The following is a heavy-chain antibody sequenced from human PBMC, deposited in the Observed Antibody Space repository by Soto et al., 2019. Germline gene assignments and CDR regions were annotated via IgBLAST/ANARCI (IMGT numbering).Heavy chain of an antibody. V-gene: IGHV4-61*01. Sequence: SETLSLTCTVSGGSISSGNYYWTWIRQPPGKGLEWIGHIYYSGTTNYNPSLKSRVTISLDTSKNQVSLKLTSVTAADTAVYYCAREFHPWGQGTLVTVSS. CDR2: IYYSGTT. CDR3: AREFHP. J-gene: IGHJ5*01. CDR1: GGSISSGNYY. D-gene: IGHD2-21*01.